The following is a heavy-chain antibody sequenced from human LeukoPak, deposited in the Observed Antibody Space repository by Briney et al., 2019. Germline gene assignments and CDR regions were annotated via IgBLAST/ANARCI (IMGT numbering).Heavy chain of an antibody. V-gene: IGHV3-53*01. CDR2: IYSGGST. J-gene: IGHJ6*02. Sequence: GGSLRLSCAASGFTVSSNYMSWVRQAPGKGLEWVSVIYSGGSTYYADSVKGRFTISRDNSKNTLYLQMNSLRAEDTAVYYCARDMVGATYYYYYYGMDVWGQGTTVTVSS. D-gene: IGHD1-26*01. CDR1: GFTVSSNY. CDR3: ARDMVGATYYYYYYGMDV.